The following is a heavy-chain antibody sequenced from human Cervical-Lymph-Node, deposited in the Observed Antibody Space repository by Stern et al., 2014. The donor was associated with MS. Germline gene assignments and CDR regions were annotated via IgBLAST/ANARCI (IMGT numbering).Heavy chain of an antibody. CDR1: GFTVNSNS. CDR2: IFIGDTT. D-gene: IGHD3-10*01. J-gene: IGHJ6*02. CDR3: ARETYYYGSGSPEEGCGMDV. V-gene: IGHV3-66*02. Sequence: EVQLVESGGGLVQPGGSLRLSCAVSGFTVNSNSMSWVRQAPGKGLEWVSVIFIGDTTFYGDSVKGRFAISRDNSKNTVTLQMSGLRPEDTAVYYCARETYYYGSGSPEEGCGMDVWGQGTTVTVSS.